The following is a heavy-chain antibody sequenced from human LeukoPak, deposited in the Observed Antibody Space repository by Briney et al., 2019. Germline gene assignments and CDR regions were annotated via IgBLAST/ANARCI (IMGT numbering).Heavy chain of an antibody. V-gene: IGHV3-15*01. CDR3: TTWYYYDSSGFGDC. D-gene: IGHD3-22*01. J-gene: IGHJ4*02. CDR1: GFTFSKAW. Sequence: GGSLRLSCAASGFTFSKAWMIWVRQAPGKGLEWVARIKSKTDGGTTDYAAPVKGRFIISRDDSKNTLYAQMNSLKTEDTAVYYCTTWYYYDSSGFGDCWGQGTLVTVSS. CDR2: IKSKTDGGTT.